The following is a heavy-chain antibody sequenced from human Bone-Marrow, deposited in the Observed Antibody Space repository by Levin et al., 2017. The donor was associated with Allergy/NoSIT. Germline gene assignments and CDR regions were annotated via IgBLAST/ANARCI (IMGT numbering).Heavy chain of an antibody. J-gene: IGHJ6*02. CDR3: SRDGDHGEYYYYFGMDV. CDR2: IKTKASGETT. V-gene: IGHV3-49*03. CDR1: GFTIGEYA. Sequence: GGSLRLSCTASGFTIGEYAMNWFRQAPGKGLEWVGFIKTKASGETTEYAASVKGRFTISRDDSKSITHLLMNSLKTEDTAIYYCSRDGDHGEYYYYFGMDVWGQGITVTVSS. D-gene: IGHD4-17*01.